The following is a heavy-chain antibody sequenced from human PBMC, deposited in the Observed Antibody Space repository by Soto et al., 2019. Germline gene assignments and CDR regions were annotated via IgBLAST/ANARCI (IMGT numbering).Heavy chain of an antibody. CDR3: ENSPDAPPSDF. V-gene: IGHV2-5*01. J-gene: IGHJ4*02. CDR1: GFSLSPSGMG. Sequence: NSGPTLVNPPQTLTLTCTFSGFSLSPSGMGVGWIRQPPGKAPEWLALIYWNYDKRYSPSLKSRLTIAKDTSKNLVVLTMTNVEPGDAATFYCENSPDAPPSDFGGQGTLFTGSS. CDR2: IYWNYDK.